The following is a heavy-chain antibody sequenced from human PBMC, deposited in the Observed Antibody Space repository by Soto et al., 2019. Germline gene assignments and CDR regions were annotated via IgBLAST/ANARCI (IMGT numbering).Heavy chain of an antibody. CDR2: IIPMFDTP. CDR1: GGTFSSDS. D-gene: IGHD2-8*01. J-gene: IGHJ4*02. V-gene: IGHV1-69*12. Sequence: QVQLVQSGAEVKKPESAVKVSCKACGGTFSSDSFSWVRQAPGQGLERMGGIIPMFDTPIYAQKFKARVMITADASTRADYMQRSSLRYGATAVYYGARSGVVYRDFNYWGQGSLVTVSS. CDR3: ARSGVVYRDFNY.